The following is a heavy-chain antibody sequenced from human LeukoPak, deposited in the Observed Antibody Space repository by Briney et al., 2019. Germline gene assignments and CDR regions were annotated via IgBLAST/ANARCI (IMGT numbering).Heavy chain of an antibody. CDR2: IYTSGST. CDR1: GGSIRSGSYY. D-gene: IGHD6-13*01. Sequence: SQTLSLTCTVSGGSIRSGSYYWSWIRQPAGKGLEWIGRIYTSGSTNYNPSLKSRVTISVDTSKNQFSLKLSSVTAADTAVYYCARAGYSSSSTGLSWGQGTLVTVSS. CDR3: ARAGYSSSSTGLS. V-gene: IGHV4-61*02. J-gene: IGHJ5*02.